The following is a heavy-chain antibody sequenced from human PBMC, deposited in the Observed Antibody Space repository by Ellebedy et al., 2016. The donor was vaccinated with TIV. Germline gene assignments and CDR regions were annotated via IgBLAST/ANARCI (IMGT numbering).Heavy chain of an antibody. Sequence: SETLSLTXAVYGGSFSGYYCSWIRQPPGKGLEWIGEINHSGSTNYNPSLKSRVTISVDTSKNQFSLKLSSVTAADTAVYYCARGHPPLTIFGVVIRSNWFDPWGQGTLVTVSS. V-gene: IGHV4-34*01. CDR2: INHSGST. D-gene: IGHD3-3*01. CDR1: GGSFSGYY. J-gene: IGHJ5*02. CDR3: ARGHPPLTIFGVVIRSNWFDP.